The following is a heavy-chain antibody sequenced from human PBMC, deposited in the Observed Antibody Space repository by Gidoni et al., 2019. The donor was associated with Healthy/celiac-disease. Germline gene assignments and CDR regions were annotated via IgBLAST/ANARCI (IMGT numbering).Heavy chain of an antibody. Sequence: STNYNPSLKSRVTISVDKSKNQFSLKLSSVTAADTAVYYCARYIAVAGIKADAFDIWGQGTMVTVSS. CDR2: ST. CDR3: ARYIAVAGIKADAFDI. D-gene: IGHD6-19*01. V-gene: IGHV4-4*02. J-gene: IGHJ3*02.